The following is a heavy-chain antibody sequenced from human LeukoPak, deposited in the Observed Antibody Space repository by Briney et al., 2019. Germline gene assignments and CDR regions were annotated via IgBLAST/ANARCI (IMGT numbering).Heavy chain of an antibody. Sequence: GESLKISCKGSGYSFASYWIGWVRQVPGKGLEWMGIIYPGDSDTRYSPSFQGQVTISADKSISTAYLQWSSLKASDTAMYYCARRVVVNSDAFDIWGQGTMVTVSS. D-gene: IGHD3-22*01. J-gene: IGHJ3*02. CDR1: GYSFASYW. V-gene: IGHV5-51*01. CDR2: IYPGDSDT. CDR3: ARRVVVNSDAFDI.